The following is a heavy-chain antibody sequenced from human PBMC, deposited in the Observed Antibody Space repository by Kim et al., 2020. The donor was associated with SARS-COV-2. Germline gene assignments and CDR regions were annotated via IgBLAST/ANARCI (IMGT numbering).Heavy chain of an antibody. D-gene: IGHD6-19*01. V-gene: IGHV4-59*01. J-gene: IGHJ5*02. Sequence: SLKRRVTISVDTSKNQFSLKLSSVTAADTAVYYCAREPGIAVAGSGWFDPWGQGTLVTVSS. CDR3: AREPGIAVAGSGWFDP.